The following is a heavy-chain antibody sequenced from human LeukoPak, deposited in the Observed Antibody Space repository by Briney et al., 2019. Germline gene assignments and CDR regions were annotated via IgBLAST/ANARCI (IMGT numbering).Heavy chain of an antibody. V-gene: IGHV3-49*04. CDR3: TPGYSSSWSRGYAFDI. CDR1: GFTFGDYA. J-gene: IGHJ3*02. Sequence: QPGRSLRLSCTASGFTFGDYAMSWVRQAPGKGLEWVGFIRSKAYGGTTEYAASVKGRFTISRDDSKSIAYLQMNSLKTEDTAVYYCTPGYSSSWSRGYAFDIWGQGTMVTVSS. CDR2: IRSKAYGGTT. D-gene: IGHD6-13*01.